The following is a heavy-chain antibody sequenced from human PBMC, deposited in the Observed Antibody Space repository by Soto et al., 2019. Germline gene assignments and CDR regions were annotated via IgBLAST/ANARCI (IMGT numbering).Heavy chain of an antibody. CDR1: GGSISSYY. D-gene: IGHD3-22*01. CDR2: IYTSGST. V-gene: IGHV4-4*07. CDR3: ARESDDSSVYGGGVLNHPVPLGGFDY. J-gene: IGHJ4*02. Sequence: QVQLQESGPGLVKPSETLSLTCTVSGGSISSYYWSWIRQPAGKGLEWIGRIYTSGSTNYNPSLRSRVTMSVDTSKNQFSLKLSSVTAADTAVYYCARESDDSSVYGGGVLNHPVPLGGFDYWGQGTLVTVSS.